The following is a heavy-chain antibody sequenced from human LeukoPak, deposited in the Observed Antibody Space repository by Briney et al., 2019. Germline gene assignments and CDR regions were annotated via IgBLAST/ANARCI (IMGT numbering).Heavy chain of an antibody. V-gene: IGHV4-30-4*08. CDR1: GGSISSGDYY. J-gene: IGHJ4*02. Sequence: SETLSLTCPVSGGSISSGDYYWSWIRQPPGKGLEWIGYIYYSGSTYYNPSLKSRVTISVDTSKNQFSLKLSSVTAADTAVYYCARGRSAGVDYWGQGALVTVSS. CDR2: IYYSGST. D-gene: IGHD7-27*01. CDR3: ARGRSAGVDY.